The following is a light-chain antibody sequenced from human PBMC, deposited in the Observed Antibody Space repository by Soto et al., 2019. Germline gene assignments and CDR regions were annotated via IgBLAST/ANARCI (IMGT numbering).Light chain of an antibody. CDR2: EVS. Sequence: QSVLTQPASVSGSPGQSITISCTGTSSDVGGYNYVSWYQQHPGKTPKLIIYEVSNWPSGVSNRFSGSKSGNTASLTISGLQAEDEADYFCSSYTSTTPMIFGGGPKLTVL. V-gene: IGLV2-14*01. CDR1: SSDVGGYNY. CDR3: SSYTSTTPMI. J-gene: IGLJ2*01.